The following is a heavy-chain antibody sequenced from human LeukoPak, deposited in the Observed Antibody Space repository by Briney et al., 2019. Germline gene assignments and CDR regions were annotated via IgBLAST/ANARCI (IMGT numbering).Heavy chain of an antibody. CDR3: ARHPIAAAVSDAFDI. CDR2: IYPADSTA. Sequence: GESLQISCKASGHSFTTYWIGWVRQVPGKGLEWVGIIYPADSTAKYSPSFQGQVTISVDKSISTAYLQWSSLKASDTAMYYCARHPIAAAVSDAFDIWGQGTMVTVSS. D-gene: IGHD6-13*01. CDR1: GHSFTTYW. J-gene: IGHJ3*02. V-gene: IGHV5-51*01.